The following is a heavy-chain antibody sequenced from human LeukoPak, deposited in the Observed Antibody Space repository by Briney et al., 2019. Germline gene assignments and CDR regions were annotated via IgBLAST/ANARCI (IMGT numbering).Heavy chain of an antibody. D-gene: IGHD6-13*01. CDR2: IYTSGST. CDR1: GGSISSYY. CDR3: ARDLGAAAGNRYFDY. J-gene: IGHJ4*02. V-gene: IGHV4-4*07. Sequence: SETLSLTCTVPGGSISSYYWSWIRQPAGKGLEWIGRIYTSGSTNYNPSLKSRVTMSVDTSKNQFSLKLSSVTAADTAVYYCARDLGAAAGNRYFDYWGQGTLVTVSS.